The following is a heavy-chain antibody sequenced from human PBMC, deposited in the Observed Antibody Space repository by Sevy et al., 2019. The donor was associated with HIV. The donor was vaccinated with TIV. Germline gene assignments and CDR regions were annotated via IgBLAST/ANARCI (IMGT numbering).Heavy chain of an antibody. CDR1: GFTFSSYS. J-gene: IGHJ3*02. D-gene: IGHD3-22*01. CDR3: ARSGGATPYDSSGYHDAFDI. CDR2: ISSSSSYI. Sequence: GVSLRLSCAASGFTFSSYSMNWVRQAPGKGLEWVSSISSSSSYIYYADSVKGRFTISRDNAKNSLYLQMNSLRAEDTAVYYCARSGGATPYDSSGYHDAFDIWGQGTMVTVSS. V-gene: IGHV3-21*01.